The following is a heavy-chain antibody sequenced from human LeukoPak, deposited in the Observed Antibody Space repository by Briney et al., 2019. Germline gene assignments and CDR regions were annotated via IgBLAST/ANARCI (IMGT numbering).Heavy chain of an antibody. J-gene: IGHJ3*02. Sequence: SETLSLTCTVSGGSISGYYWNWIRQPPGKRLEWIGFISYSGSTNYNPSLKSRVTISVDTSKNQFSLKLSSVTAADTAVYYCARRQKRITIFGVVIAFDIWGQGTMVTVSS. V-gene: IGHV4-59*08. CDR2: ISYSGST. CDR3: ARRQKRITIFGVVIAFDI. CDR1: GGSISGYY. D-gene: IGHD3-3*01.